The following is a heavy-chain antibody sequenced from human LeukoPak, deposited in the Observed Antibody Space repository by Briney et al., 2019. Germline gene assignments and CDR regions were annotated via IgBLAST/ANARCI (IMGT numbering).Heavy chain of an antibody. CDR2: INTYGSIT. CDR1: GFTLRNYW. CDR3: ASALYDFWRGYHIANYMDV. Sequence: GGPLRLSCTAPGFTLRNYWMHWVRQAPAKGLVWDSRINTYGSITSYADSVKGRFTISRDNPKNPPFLQINRLRAADPSVYYCASALYDFWRGYHIANYMDVWGKGTPVTVSS. V-gene: IGHV3-74*01. D-gene: IGHD3-3*01. J-gene: IGHJ6*03.